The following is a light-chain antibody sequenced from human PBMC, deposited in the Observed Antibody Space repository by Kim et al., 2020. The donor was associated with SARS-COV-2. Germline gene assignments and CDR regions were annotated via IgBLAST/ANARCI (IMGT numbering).Light chain of an antibody. J-gene: IGLJ3*02. CDR2: YDS. CDR3: QVWDSSSVHPL. CDR1: NIGSKS. Sequence: SYELTQPPSVSVAPGKTARITCGGNNIGSKSVHWYQQKPGQAPVLVIYYDSDRPSGIPERFSGSNSGNTATLTISRVEAGDEADYYCQVWDSSSVHPLFG. V-gene: IGLV3-21*04.